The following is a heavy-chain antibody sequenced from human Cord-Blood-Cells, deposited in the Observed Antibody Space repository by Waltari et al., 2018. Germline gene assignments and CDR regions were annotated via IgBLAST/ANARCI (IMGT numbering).Heavy chain of an antibody. J-gene: IGHJ3*02. D-gene: IGHD7-27*01. Sequence: QVQLVQSGAEVKKPGASVKVSCKASGYTFTSYDINWVRQATGQGLEWMGWMNPNSGNKGYAQKSQGRVTITKNTSISTAYMGLSSLGSEDTAVYYCARDRLTGDAFAIWGQGTMVTVSS. V-gene: IGHV1-8*03. CDR1: GYTFTSYD. CDR2: MNPNSGNK. CDR3: ARDRLTGDAFAI.